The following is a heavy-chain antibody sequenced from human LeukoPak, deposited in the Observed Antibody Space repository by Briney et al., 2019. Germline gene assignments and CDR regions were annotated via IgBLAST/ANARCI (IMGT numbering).Heavy chain of an antibody. D-gene: IGHD2-2*01. V-gene: IGHV4-59*01. CDR1: GGSLSSYY. Sequence: SETLSLICTVSGGSLSSYYWSWIRQPPGKGLEWIGYVYYTGNTNHNPSLKSRVTMSVDTSKNQFSLKLSSVTAADTAVYYCARAVDYCRSASCYEGYYYYMDVWGKGTTVTVSS. J-gene: IGHJ6*03. CDR2: VYYTGNT. CDR3: ARAVDYCRSASCYEGYYYYMDV.